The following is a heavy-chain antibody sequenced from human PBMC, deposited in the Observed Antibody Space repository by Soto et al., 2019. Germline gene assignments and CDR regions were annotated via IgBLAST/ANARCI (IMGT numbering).Heavy chain of an antibody. Sequence: EVQLSESGGDLVQPGGSLRLSCAAAGFMFSSYGMSWVRQAPGKGLQWVATIHPSGGSTHYAESVRGRFTISRDNSRDTLYLQMNSLRAEDTAVYYCAKDPSTGPPDCWGQGALVTVSS. CDR1: GFMFSSYG. V-gene: IGHV3-23*01. CDR3: AKDPSTGPPDC. CDR2: IHPSGGST. J-gene: IGHJ4*02. D-gene: IGHD3-9*01.